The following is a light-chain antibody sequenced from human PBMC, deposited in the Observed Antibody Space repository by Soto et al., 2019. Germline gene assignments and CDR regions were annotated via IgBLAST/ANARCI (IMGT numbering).Light chain of an antibody. CDR3: QQSFSRPMYT. CDR1: QTISTY. Sequence: DIQMTQSPSSLSASVGDGVMITCRASQTISTYLNWYQQKPGTAPKLLIYDASTLQSGVPSRFRGSGSGTDFTLTITNLQPEDFATFYCQQSFSRPMYTFGQGTKVDIK. CDR2: DAS. V-gene: IGKV1-39*01. J-gene: IGKJ2*01.